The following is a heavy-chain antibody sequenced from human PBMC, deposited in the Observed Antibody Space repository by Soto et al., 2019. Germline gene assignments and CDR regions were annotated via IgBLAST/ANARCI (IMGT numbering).Heavy chain of an antibody. J-gene: IGHJ4*02. Sequence: QVQLQESGPGLVKPSQTLSLTCTVSGGSITSVGYYWSWIRQHPGKGLEWIGYIYYSGSTYYNPSLKSRVXIXVXXSKNQFSLNLSSVTAADTAVYYCARKGSGSYIFDYWGQGSLVTVSS. CDR3: ARKGSGSYIFDY. D-gene: IGHD3-10*01. V-gene: IGHV4-31*03. CDR1: GGSITSVGYY. CDR2: IYYSGST.